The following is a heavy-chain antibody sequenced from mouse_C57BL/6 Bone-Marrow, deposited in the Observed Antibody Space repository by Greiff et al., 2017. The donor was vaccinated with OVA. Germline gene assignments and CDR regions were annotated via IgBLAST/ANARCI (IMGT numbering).Heavy chain of an antibody. CDR3: VGVRRRYWYFDV. CDR2: IRSKSNNYAT. V-gene: IGHV10-1*01. J-gene: IGHJ1*03. D-gene: IGHD2-14*01. CDR1: GFSFNTYA. Sequence: EVQGVESGGGLVQPKGSLKLSCAASGFSFNTYAMNWVRQAPGKGLEWVARIRSKSNNYATYYADSVKDRFTISRDDSESMLYLQMNNLKTEDTAMYYCVGVRRRYWYFDVWGTGTTVTVSS.